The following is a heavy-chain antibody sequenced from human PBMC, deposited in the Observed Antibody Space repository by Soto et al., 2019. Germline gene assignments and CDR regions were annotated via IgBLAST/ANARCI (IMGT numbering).Heavy chain of an antibody. CDR2: IYHSGST. D-gene: IGHD2-15*01. J-gene: IGHJ4*02. CDR1: GGSISSGGYS. V-gene: IGHV4-30-2*01. CDR3: ARGEVVALGY. Sequence: QLQLQESGSGLVKPSQTLSLTCAVSGGSISSGGYSWSWIRQPPGKGLEWIGYIYHSGSTYYNPSLKSRVNILVDRSKDQFALKLSSVTAAETAVYYCARGEVVALGYWGQGTLVTVSS.